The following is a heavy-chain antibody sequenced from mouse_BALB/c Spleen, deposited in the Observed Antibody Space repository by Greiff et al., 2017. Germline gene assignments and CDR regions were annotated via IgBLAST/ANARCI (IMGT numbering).Heavy chain of an antibody. CDR2: ISYDGSN. J-gene: IGHJ3*01. Sequence: EVQLQESGPGLVKPSQSLSLTCSVTGYSITSGYYWNWIRQFPGNKLEWMGYISYDGSNNYNPSLKNRISITRDTSKNQFFLKLNSVTTEDTATYYCASHYYGYVWFAYWGQGTLVTVSA. V-gene: IGHV3-6*02. CDR3: ASHYYGYVWFAY. D-gene: IGHD1-2*01. CDR1: GYSITSGYY.